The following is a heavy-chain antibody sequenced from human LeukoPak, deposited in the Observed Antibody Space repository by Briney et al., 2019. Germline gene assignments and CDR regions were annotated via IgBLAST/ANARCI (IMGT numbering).Heavy chain of an antibody. Sequence: GASMKVSCKASGYTFTGYYMHWVRQAPGQGLEWMGWINPNSGGTNYAQKFQGRVTMTRDTSISTAYMELSRLRSDDTAVYYCARDLSSSWYWGRDYYYYYYMDVWGKGTTVTVSS. D-gene: IGHD6-13*01. CDR3: ARDLSSSWYWGRDYYYYYYMDV. CDR1: GYTFTGYY. CDR2: INPNSGGT. J-gene: IGHJ6*03. V-gene: IGHV1-2*02.